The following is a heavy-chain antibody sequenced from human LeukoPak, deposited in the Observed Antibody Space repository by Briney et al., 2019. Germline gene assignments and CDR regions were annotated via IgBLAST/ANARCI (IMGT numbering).Heavy chain of an antibody. J-gene: IGHJ4*02. CDR1: GVTFSSYA. D-gene: IGHD2-2*01. CDR3: AKPPRAYCSSTSCYVPFDY. CDR2: ISGSGGST. V-gene: IGHV3-23*01. Sequence: SGGSLRLSCAASGVTFSSYAMSWVRQAPGKGLEWVSAISGSGGSTYYAASVKGRFTISRDNSKNTLYLQMNSLRAEDTAVYYCAKPPRAYCSSTSCYVPFDYWGQGTLVTVSS.